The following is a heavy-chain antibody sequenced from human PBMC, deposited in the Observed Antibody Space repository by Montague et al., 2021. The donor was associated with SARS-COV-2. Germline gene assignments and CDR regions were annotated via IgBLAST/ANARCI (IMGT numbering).Heavy chain of an antibody. V-gene: IGHV4-34*01. D-gene: IGHD2-2*01. CDR3: ARSQDCSTTSCHFDY. CDR2: INHSGST. J-gene: IGHJ4*02. Sequence: SETLSLTCAVYGGSFSGYYWSWIRQPPGKGLEWIGEINHSGSTYYNPSLKSRVSISVDTSKNQFSLKLSSVTAADTAVYYCARSQDCSTTSCHFDYWGQGTLVTVSS. CDR1: GGSFSGYY.